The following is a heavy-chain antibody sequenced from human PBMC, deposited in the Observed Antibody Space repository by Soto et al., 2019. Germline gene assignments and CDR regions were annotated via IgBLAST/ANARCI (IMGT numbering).Heavy chain of an antibody. Sequence: QVQLVESGGGVVQPGRSLRLSCAASGFNFSNHGMHWVRQAPGKGLEWVAVISNAGNNKYYADSVKGRFSISRDNSTNMVYLQMNSLRPEDTAVYYCAKDRVKIGYVFDYLGQGTLVTVSS. D-gene: IGHD2-2*01. CDR1: GFNFSNHG. V-gene: IGHV3-30*18. CDR3: AKDRVKIGYVFDY. J-gene: IGHJ4*02. CDR2: ISNAGNNK.